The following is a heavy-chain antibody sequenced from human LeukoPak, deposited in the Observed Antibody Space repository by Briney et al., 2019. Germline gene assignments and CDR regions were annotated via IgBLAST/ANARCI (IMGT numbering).Heavy chain of an antibody. D-gene: IGHD6-13*01. CDR3: ASSAAEVGGGAFDI. Sequence: ASVKVSCKASGGTFSSYAISWVRQAPGQGLEWMGGIIPIFGTANYAQKFQGRVTITTDESTSTAYMELSSLRSEDTAVYYCASSAAEVGGGAFDIWGQGTMVTVSS. J-gene: IGHJ3*02. V-gene: IGHV1-69*05. CDR2: IIPIFGTA. CDR1: GGTFSSYA.